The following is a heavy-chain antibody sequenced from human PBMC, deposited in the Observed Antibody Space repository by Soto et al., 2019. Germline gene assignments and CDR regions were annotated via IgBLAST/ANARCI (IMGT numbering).Heavy chain of an antibody. D-gene: IGHD1-7*01. CDR3: AKAYNWNYGSHDY. J-gene: IGHJ4*02. Sequence: EVQLLKSWGGLVQPGGSLRLSCAASGFTFSSYAMSWVRQAPGKGLEWVSAISGSGGSTYYADSVKGRFTISRDNSKNTLYLQMNSLRAEDTAVYYCAKAYNWNYGSHDYWGQGTLVTVSS. CDR2: ISGSGGST. CDR1: GFTFSSYA. V-gene: IGHV3-23*01.